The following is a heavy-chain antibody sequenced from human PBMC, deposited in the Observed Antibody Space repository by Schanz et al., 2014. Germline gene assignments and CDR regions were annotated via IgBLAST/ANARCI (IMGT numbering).Heavy chain of an antibody. CDR1: GYTFTNHY. Sequence: QVQLVQSGAEVKKPGASVKVSCKASGYTFTNHYLHWVRQAPGQGLEWMGWISTYTGNTNYAQRLQDRVTMTTDTSTSTAYMELRSLRSDDTAVYFCARDRDQWDGNYLDYWGQGTLVTVSS. J-gene: IGHJ4*02. D-gene: IGHD1-26*01. CDR3: ARDRDQWDGNYLDY. CDR2: ISTYTGNT. V-gene: IGHV1-18*04.